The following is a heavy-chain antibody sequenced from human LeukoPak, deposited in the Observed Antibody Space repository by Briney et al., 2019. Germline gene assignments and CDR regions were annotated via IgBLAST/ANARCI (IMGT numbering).Heavy chain of an antibody. J-gene: IGHJ4*02. CDR3: ARDAGPNPDFDY. CDR2: ISSSSSYI. Sequence: GRSLRLSCAASGFTFSSYSMNWVRQAPGKGLEWVSSISSSSSYIYYADSVKGRFTISRDNAKNSLYLQMNSLRAEDTAVYYCARDAGPNPDFDYWGQGTLVTVSS. CDR1: GFTFSSYS. V-gene: IGHV3-21*01. D-gene: IGHD6-13*01.